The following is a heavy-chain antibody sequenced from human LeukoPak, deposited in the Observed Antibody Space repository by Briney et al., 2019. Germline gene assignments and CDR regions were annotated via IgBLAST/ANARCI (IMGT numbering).Heavy chain of an antibody. CDR1: GFTFGDYS. Sequence: TGGSLRLSCTASGFTFGDYSMNWVRQASGMGLEWVSLISWDGGSTFYADSVKGRFTVSRDNSRDSLYLQMNNLRSEDTALYYCARDGPGYYDTSGFFDYWGQGTLVTVSS. CDR2: ISWDGGST. J-gene: IGHJ4*02. V-gene: IGHV3-43*01. CDR3: ARDGPGYYDTSGFFDY. D-gene: IGHD3-22*01.